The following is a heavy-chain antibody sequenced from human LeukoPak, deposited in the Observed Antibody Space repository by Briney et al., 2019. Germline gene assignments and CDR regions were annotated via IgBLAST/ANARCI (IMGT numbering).Heavy chain of an antibody. V-gene: IGHV3-74*01. CDR3: LRSYCTTSNCYGWFDP. CDR2: INSDGTST. Sequence: EGSLRLSCAASGFTLSGYWMHWGRQAPGKGLEWVSRINSDGTSTSYADSVKGRFTISRDNAKNTLSLQMNSLRDEDTAVYYCLRSYCTTSNCYGWFDPGAREPWSPSPQ. D-gene: IGHD2-2*01. J-gene: IGHJ5*02. CDR1: GFTLSGYW.